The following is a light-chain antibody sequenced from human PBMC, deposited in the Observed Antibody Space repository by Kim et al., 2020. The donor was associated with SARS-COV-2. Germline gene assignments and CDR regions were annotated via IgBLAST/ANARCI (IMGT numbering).Light chain of an antibody. J-gene: IGKJ3*01. Sequence: EIVMTQSPASVSVSPGERATLSCRASQSVSSTLAWYQQKPGQGPRLLIYGASNRATGVPARFSGSGSGTEFTLTISSLQPEDLGVYYCQQFDRWPLTFGPGTKVDIK. CDR1: QSVSST. V-gene: IGKV3-15*01. CDR3: QQFDRWPLT. CDR2: GAS.